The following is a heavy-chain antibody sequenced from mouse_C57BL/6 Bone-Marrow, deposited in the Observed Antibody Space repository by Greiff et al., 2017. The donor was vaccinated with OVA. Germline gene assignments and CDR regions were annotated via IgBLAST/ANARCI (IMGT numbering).Heavy chain of an antibody. D-gene: IGHD1-1*01. CDR3: ARIITTVRCGGYFDV. Sequence: EVQLQPSGPELVKPGASVKISCKASGYTFTDYYMTWVKQSHGKSLEWIGDINPNNGGTSYQQKFKGKATLTVDKSTSTAYMELRSLTSEDSAVYYCARIITTVRCGGYFDVWGTGTTVTVSS. CDR1: GYTFTDYY. J-gene: IGHJ1*03. CDR2: INPNNGGT. V-gene: IGHV1-26*01.